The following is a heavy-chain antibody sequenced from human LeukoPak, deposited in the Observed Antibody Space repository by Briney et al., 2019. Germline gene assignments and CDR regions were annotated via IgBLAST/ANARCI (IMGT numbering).Heavy chain of an antibody. D-gene: IGHD2-2*01. CDR1: GGSISSSSYY. J-gene: IGHJ3*02. V-gene: IGHV4-39*07. CDR2: INHSGST. CDR3: ARPKVGGAFDI. Sequence: SETLSLTCTVSGGSISSSSYYWGWIRQPPGKGLEWIGEINHSGSTNYNPSLKSRVTISVDTSKNQFSLKLSSVTAADTAVYYCARPKVGGAFDIWGQGTMVTVSS.